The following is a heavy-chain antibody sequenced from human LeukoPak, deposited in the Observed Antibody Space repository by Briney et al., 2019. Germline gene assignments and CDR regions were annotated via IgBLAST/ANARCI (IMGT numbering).Heavy chain of an antibody. CDR3: ARDRQQLVRGDYFDY. Sequence: SETLSLTCTVSGGSISSSSHYWVWIRQPPGKGLEWIGSIHYSGSTYYNPSLPSLKSRVTISVDTSKNQFSLNLSSVTAADTAVYYCARDRQQLVRGDYFDYWGQGILVTVSS. J-gene: IGHJ4*02. V-gene: IGHV4-39*07. CDR2: IHYSGST. D-gene: IGHD6-13*01. CDR1: GGSISSSSHY.